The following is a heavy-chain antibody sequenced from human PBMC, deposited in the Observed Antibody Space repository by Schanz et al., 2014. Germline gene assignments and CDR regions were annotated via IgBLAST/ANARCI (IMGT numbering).Heavy chain of an antibody. CDR3: AKGRFGELSAFDI. V-gene: IGHV3-23*04. J-gene: IGHJ3*02. D-gene: IGHD3-10*01. CDR1: GFTFSSYA. Sequence: EVQLVESGGGLVKPGGSLRLSCAASGFTFSSYAMSWVRQTPGKGLEWVSAISGSGGSTYYADSVKGRFTISRDNSKNTLYLQMNSLRAEDTAVYYCAKGRFGELSAFDIWGQGTMVTVSS. CDR2: ISGSGGST.